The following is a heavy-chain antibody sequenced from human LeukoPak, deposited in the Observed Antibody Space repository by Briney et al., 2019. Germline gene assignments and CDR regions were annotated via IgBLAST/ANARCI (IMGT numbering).Heavy chain of an antibody. CDR2: IYHSGST. CDR1: DYSISSGYY. J-gene: IGHJ2*01. Sequence: PSETLSLTCTVSDYSISSGYYWGWIRQPPGKGLEWIGNIYHSGSTYYKPSLKSRVTISVDTSKNQFSLKLSCVTAADAAVYYCVRDVAHQPGYFDLWGRGTRVTVSS. CDR3: VRDVAHQPGYFDL. D-gene: IGHD2-2*01. V-gene: IGHV4-38-2*02.